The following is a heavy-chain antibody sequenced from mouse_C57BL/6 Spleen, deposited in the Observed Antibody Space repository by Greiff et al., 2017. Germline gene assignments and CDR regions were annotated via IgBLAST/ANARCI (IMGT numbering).Heavy chain of an antibody. Sequence: VQLQQSGAELAKPGASVKLSCKASGYTFTSYWMSWVKQRPGQGLEWIGYINPSSGYTKYNQKFKDKATLTADKSTSTAYMQLSSLTYEDSAIYYCARSGYSNPYFDYWGQGTTLTVSS. V-gene: IGHV1-7*01. CDR3: ARSGYSNPYFDY. J-gene: IGHJ2*01. CDR1: GYTFTSYW. D-gene: IGHD2-5*01. CDR2: INPSSGYT.